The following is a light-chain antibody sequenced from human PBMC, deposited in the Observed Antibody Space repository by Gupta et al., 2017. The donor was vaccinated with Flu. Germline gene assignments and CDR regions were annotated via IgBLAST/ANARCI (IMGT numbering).Light chain of an antibody. Sequence: SDELTQPPPVSVSPGQTARITCSGDALPKQYAYWYQQKPGQAPVLMIYKGSERPSGNPERFSGSSSGTTVTLTISGVQAEDEADYYCQSADSSGTYVVFGGGTKLTVL. V-gene: IGLV3-25*02. CDR2: KGS. CDR1: ALPKQY. CDR3: QSADSSGTYVV. J-gene: IGLJ2*01.